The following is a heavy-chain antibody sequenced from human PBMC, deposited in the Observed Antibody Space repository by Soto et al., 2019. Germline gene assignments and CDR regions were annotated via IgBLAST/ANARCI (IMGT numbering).Heavy chain of an antibody. Sequence: QVQLQESGPGLVKPSETLSLTCTVSGVSIISYYWSWIRQPPGKGLEWIGDIYYSGSTNYHPALKSRVTISVDTSKTQFSLKLSSVTDADTAVYYCASDLRLDYWGQGTLVTVSS. CDR2: IYYSGST. D-gene: IGHD4-17*01. V-gene: IGHV4-59*01. J-gene: IGHJ4*02. CDR3: ASDLRLDY. CDR1: GVSIISYY.